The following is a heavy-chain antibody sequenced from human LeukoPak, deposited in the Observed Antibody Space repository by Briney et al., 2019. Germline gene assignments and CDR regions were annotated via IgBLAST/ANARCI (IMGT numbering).Heavy chain of an antibody. Sequence: GGSLRISCAASGFTFDDYAMHWVRQAPGKGLEGVSGISWNSGSIGYADSVKGRFTISRDNAKNSLYLQMNSLRAEDTALYYCAKGLGRDYYYCMDGWSQGTTVTVS. CDR3: AKGLGRDYYYCMDG. V-gene: IGHV3-9*01. D-gene: IGHD1-26*01. CDR1: GFTFDDYA. CDR2: ISWNSGSI. J-gene: IGHJ6*02.